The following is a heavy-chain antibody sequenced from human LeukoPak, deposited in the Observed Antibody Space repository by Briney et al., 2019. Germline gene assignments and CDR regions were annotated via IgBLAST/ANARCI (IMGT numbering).Heavy chain of an antibody. D-gene: IGHD6-13*01. CDR2: IYYSGST. V-gene: IGHV4-59*01. Sequence: SDTLSLTCTVSGRSISSYYRSWIRQPPGKGLGWNGYIYYSGSTNYNPSLKSRITISVDTSKNQFSLKLSSVTAADTAVYYCAREVVAAPGTVDYWGQGTLVTVSS. J-gene: IGHJ4*02. CDR3: AREVVAAPGTVDY. CDR1: GRSISSYY.